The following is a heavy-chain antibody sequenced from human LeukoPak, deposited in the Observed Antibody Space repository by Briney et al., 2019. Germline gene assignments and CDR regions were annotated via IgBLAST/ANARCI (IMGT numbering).Heavy chain of an antibody. CDR1: GGTFSSYA. CDR3: ARDRATLRGNNYDLLTGYYTGWDY. J-gene: IGHJ4*02. D-gene: IGHD3-9*01. Sequence: AASVKVSCKASGGTFSSYAISWVRQAPGQGLEWMGGIIPIFGTANYAQKFQGRVTMTTDKSTSRAYMEVRRLRYEDTAVYYCARDRATLRGNNYDLLTGYYTGWDYWAQGTLVSVSS. CDR2: IIPIFGTA. V-gene: IGHV1-69*05.